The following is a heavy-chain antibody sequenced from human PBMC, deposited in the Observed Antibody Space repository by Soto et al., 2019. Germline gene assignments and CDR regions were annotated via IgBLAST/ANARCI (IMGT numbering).Heavy chain of an antibody. CDR2: IYHSGST. J-gene: IGHJ4*02. V-gene: IGHV4-30-2*01. CDR1: GGSISSGGYS. D-gene: IGHD5-12*01. CDR3: ARGDSGYDFGGFDY. Sequence: SETLSLTCAVSGGSISSGGYSWSWIRQPPGKGLEWIGYIYHSGSTYYNPSLKSRVTISVDRSKNQFSLKLSSVTAADTAVYYCARGDSGYDFGGFDYWGQGTMVTVSS.